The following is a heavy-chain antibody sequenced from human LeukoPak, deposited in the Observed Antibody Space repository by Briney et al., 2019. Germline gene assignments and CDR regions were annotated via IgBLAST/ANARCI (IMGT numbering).Heavy chain of an antibody. J-gene: IGHJ4*02. CDR1: GGSISSGGYS. CDR2: IYHSGST. V-gene: IGHV4-30-2*01. CDR3: ARVAESWEFDY. Sequence: SETLSLTCAVSGGSISSGGYSWSWIRQPPGKGLEWIGYIYHSGSTYYNPSLKSRVTISVYRSKDQFSLKLSSVTAADTAVYYCARVAESWEFDYWGQGTLVTVSS. D-gene: IGHD1-26*01.